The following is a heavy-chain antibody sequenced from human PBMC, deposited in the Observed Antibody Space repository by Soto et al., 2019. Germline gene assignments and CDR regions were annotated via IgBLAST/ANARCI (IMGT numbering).Heavy chain of an antibody. Sequence: GGSLRLSCAASGFTVSSNYMSWVRQAPGKGLEWVSVIYSGGSTYYADSVKGRFTISRHNSKNTLYLQMNSLRAEDTDVNYCAREPSFRYCSSTSCYPESLPGGRYYYMDVWGKGTTVTVSS. CDR2: IYSGGST. J-gene: IGHJ6*03. D-gene: IGHD2-2*01. V-gene: IGHV3-53*04. CDR1: GFTVSSNY. CDR3: AREPSFRYCSSTSCYPESLPGGRYYYMDV.